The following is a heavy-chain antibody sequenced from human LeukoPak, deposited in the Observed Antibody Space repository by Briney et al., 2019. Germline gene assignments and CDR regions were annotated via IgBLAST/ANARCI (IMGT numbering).Heavy chain of an antibody. CDR1: GYTFTSYD. D-gene: IGHD3-3*01. CDR2: INPNSGGT. CDR3: ATENFWSGYYLTYNWFDP. J-gene: IGHJ5*02. Sequence: APVKVSCKASGYTFTSYDINWVRQATGQGLEWMGWINPNSGGTNYAQKFQGRVTMTRDTSISTAYMELSRLRSDDTAVYYCATENFWSGYYLTYNWFDPWGQGTLVTVSS. V-gene: IGHV1-2*02.